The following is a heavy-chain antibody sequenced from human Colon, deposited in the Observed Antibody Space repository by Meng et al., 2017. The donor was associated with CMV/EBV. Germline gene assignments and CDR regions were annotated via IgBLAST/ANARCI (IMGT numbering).Heavy chain of an antibody. Sequence: GGAPGLSRIAPGFTFSSSTMHWVRPAPGKGLEWVSSISGNSNYKFYVASVKGRFTISRDNAKNSLYLQMSSLRAEDTAVYYCATSTTDIDGYTSLNNWGQGTPVTISS. J-gene: IGHJ4*02. CDR2: ISGNSNYK. V-gene: IGHV3-21*06. D-gene: IGHD3-16*02. CDR1: GFTFSSST. CDR3: ATSTTDIDGYTSLNN.